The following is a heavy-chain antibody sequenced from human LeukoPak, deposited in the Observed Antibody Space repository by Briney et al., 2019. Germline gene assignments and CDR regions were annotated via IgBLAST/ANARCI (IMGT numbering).Heavy chain of an antibody. CDR1: GFTFNNYW. CDR2: IKQDGSEK. J-gene: IGHJ4*02. Sequence: GGSLRLSCAASGFTFNNYWMSWVRQAPGKGLEWMANIKQDGSEKYYVDSVKGRFTISRDNAKNSLYLQMNSLRAEDTAVYYCAKVRYYDIFFGISVKYYFDYWGQGTLVTVSS. D-gene: IGHD3-9*01. V-gene: IGHV3-7*01. CDR3: AKVRYYDIFFGISVKYYFDY.